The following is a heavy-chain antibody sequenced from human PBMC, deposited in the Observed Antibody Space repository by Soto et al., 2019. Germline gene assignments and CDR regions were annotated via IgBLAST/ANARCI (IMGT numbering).Heavy chain of an antibody. CDR1: GYTFTSHD. V-gene: IGHV1-8*01. CDR3: ARWDYGDDARFDY. J-gene: IGHJ4*02. D-gene: IGHD4-17*01. CDR2: MNPNSGNT. Sequence: QVQLVQSGAEVKKPGASVKVSCKASGYTFTSHDINWVRQATGQGLEWMGWMNPNSGNTGYARKFQCRVTMPRNTSISTAYMELSSLRSEDTAVYYCARWDYGDDARFDYWGQGTLVTVSS.